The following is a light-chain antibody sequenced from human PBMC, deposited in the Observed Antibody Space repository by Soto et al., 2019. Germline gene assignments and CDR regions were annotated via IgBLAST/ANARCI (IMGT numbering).Light chain of an antibody. CDR2: GNS. CDR3: AEWDDSLNGLYV. V-gene: IGLV1-40*01. CDR1: SSNIGAGYD. Sequence: QSVLTQPPSVSGAPGQRVTISCTGSSSNIGAGYDVHWYQQLPGTAPKLLIYGNSNRPSGVPDRFSGPKSGTSASLAITGLQAEDEADYYCAEWDDSLNGLYVFGTGTKVTVL. J-gene: IGLJ1*01.